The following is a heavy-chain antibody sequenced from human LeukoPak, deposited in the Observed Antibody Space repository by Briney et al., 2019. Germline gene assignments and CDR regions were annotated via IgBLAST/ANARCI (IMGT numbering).Heavy chain of an antibody. D-gene: IGHD6-19*01. V-gene: IGHV1-2*02. Sequence: GASVKVSCKASGYIFIDEYMHWVRQAPGQGLEWMGWINPKSGGTHYSQNFQGRLTMTTDTSISIAYMELSSLRSEDTAVYYCARDRIYSSGWYGYWGQGTLVTVSS. CDR2: INPKSGGT. CDR3: ARDRIYSSGWYGY. J-gene: IGHJ4*02. CDR1: GYIFIDEY.